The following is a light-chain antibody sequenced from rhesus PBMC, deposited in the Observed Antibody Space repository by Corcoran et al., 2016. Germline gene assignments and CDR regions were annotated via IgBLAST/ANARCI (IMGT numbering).Light chain of an antibody. CDR1: QSISSW. CDR2: KAS. CDR3: QQYNSSPLT. V-gene: IGKV1-22*01. J-gene: IGKJ4*01. Sequence: DIQMTQSPSSLSASVGDTVTITCRASQSISSWLAWYPQKHGKAPLLLIYKASSLQRGVPSSFSGSGSGTDFTLTLSNLQSEDFATYYCQQYNSSPLTFGGGTKVELK.